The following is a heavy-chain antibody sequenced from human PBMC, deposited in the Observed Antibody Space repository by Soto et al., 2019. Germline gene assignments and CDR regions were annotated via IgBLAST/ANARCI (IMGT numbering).Heavy chain of an antibody. J-gene: IGHJ6*02. CDR3: ARDEPHFYYYGMDV. CDR1: GFTLSTYS. Sequence: GGSLRLSCIASGFTLSTYSMTWVRQAPGKGLEWLSYISKSSTTINYADSVKGRFTISRDNAKNSVYLEMSSLRDEDSAVYYCARDEPHFYYYGMDVWGQGTTVTVSS. CDR2: ISKSSTTI. V-gene: IGHV3-48*02.